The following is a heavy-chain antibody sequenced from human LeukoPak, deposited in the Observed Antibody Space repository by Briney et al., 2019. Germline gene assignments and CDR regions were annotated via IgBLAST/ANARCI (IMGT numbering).Heavy chain of an antibody. CDR3: AKGRDSSSWYGSQDY. CDR2: ISYDGSNK. D-gene: IGHD6-13*01. J-gene: IGHJ4*02. CDR1: GFTFSSYG. Sequence: PGGSLRLSCAASGFTFSSYGIHWVRQAPGKGLEWVAVISYDGSNKYYADSAKGRFTISRDNSKNTLYLQMNSLRAEDTAVYYCAKGRDSSSWYGSQDYWGQGTLVTVSS. V-gene: IGHV3-30*18.